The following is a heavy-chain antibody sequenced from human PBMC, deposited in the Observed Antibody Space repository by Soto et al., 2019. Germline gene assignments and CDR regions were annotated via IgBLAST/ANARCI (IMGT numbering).Heavy chain of an antibody. Sequence: ASVKVSCKASGGTFSSYAISWVRQAPGQGLEWMGGIIPIFGTANYAQKFQGRVTITADESTSTAYMELSSLRSEDTAVYYCARDQREAAAGQSPCFDYWGQGTLVTVSS. CDR1: GGTFSSYA. D-gene: IGHD6-13*01. J-gene: IGHJ4*02. V-gene: IGHV1-69*13. CDR2: IIPIFGTA. CDR3: ARDQREAAAGQSPCFDY.